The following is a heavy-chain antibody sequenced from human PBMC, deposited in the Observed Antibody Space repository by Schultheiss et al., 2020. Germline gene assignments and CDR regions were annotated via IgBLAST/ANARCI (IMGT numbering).Heavy chain of an antibody. CDR3: ARHRRTKKSYYYYGMDV. CDR1: GGSISSYY. Sequence: SETLSLTCTVSGGSISSYYWSWIRQPAGKGLEWIGRIYTSGSTNYNPSLKSRVTISVDTSKNQFSLKLSSVTAADTAVYYCARHRRTKKSYYYYGMDVWGQGTTVNVSS. J-gene: IGHJ6*02. CDR2: IYTSGST. V-gene: IGHV4-4*07. D-gene: IGHD2/OR15-2a*01.